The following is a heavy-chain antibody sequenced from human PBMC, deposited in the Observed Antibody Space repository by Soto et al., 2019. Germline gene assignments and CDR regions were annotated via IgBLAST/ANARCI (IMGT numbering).Heavy chain of an antibody. CDR2: IIPILGIA. CDR3: ARAQAYCGGDCYYWCDP. CDR1: GGTFSSYT. J-gene: IGHJ5*02. V-gene: IGHV1-69*02. D-gene: IGHD2-21*01. Sequence: QVQLVQSGAEVKKPGSSVKVSCKASGGTFSSYTISWVRQAPGQGLEWMGRIIPILGIANYAQKFQGRVTITADKSTSTAYMELSSLRSEDTAVYYCARAQAYCGGDCYYWCDPWGQGTLVTVSS.